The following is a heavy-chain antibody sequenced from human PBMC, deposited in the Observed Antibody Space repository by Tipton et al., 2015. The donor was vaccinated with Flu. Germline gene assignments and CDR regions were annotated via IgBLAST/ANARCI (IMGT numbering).Heavy chain of an antibody. J-gene: IGHJ6*02. Sequence: SLRLSCAASGFTFDDYAMHWVRQAPGKGLEWVSLISWDGGSTYYVDSVMGRFTNSRDNSKSSLYLQMNSLSAEDTALYYCAKDNSPYYYYGMDVWGQGTTVTVSS. D-gene: IGHD1-26*01. CDR2: ISWDGGST. CDR1: GFTFDDYA. V-gene: IGHV3-43D*04. CDR3: AKDNSPYYYYGMDV.